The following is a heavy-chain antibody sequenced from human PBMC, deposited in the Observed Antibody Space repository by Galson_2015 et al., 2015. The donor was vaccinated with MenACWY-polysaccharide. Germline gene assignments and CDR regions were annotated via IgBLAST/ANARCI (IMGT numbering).Heavy chain of an antibody. CDR1: WGSLSSGSFF. J-gene: IGHJ6*02. CDR2: IYTRGGT. D-gene: IGHD6-6*01. Sequence: NPFLTFTVSWGSLSSGSFFWGWIPQPAGKGLEWIGRIYTRGGTNYNPPLKSRVTISVDTSKNQFSLKLSSVTAADTAVYYCARVGLGARLVSNYGMDVWGQGTTVTVSS. V-gene: IGHV4-61*02. CDR3: ARVGLGARLVSNYGMDV.